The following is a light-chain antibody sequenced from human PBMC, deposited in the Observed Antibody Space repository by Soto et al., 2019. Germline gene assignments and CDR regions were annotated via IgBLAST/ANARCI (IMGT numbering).Light chain of an antibody. J-gene: IGLJ1*01. V-gene: IGLV2-14*01. CDR2: EVS. CDR1: SSDFGGYNY. CDR3: SSYTSSITLLYV. Sequence: QSVLTQPASVSGSPGQSITISCTGTSSDFGGYNYVSWYQQHPGKVPKLVIYEVSNRPSGVSNRFSGSKSGNTASLTISGLQAEDEADYYCSSYTSSITLLYVFGTGTKLTVL.